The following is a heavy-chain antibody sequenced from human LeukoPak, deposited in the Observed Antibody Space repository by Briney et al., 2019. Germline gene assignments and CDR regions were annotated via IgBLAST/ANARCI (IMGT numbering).Heavy chain of an antibody. D-gene: IGHD1-26*01. V-gene: IGHV3-48*01. CDR3: ARGRVGAMYYFDY. Sequence: GGSLRLSCAASGFTFSSYSMNWVRQAPGKGLDWVSYISSSSSTIYYADSVKGRFTISRDNAKNSLYLQMNSLRAEDTAVYYCARGRVGAMYYFDYWGQGTLVTVSS. CDR1: GFTFSSYS. CDR2: ISSSSSTI. J-gene: IGHJ4*02.